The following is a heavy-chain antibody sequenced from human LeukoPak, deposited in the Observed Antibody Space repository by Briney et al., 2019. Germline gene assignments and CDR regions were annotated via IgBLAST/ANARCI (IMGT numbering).Heavy chain of an antibody. CDR2: IYYSGST. D-gene: IGHD6-19*01. Sequence: PSETLSLTCTVSGGSISSYYWSWIRQPPGKGLEWIGYIYYSGSTNYNPSLKSRVTISVDTSKNQFSLKLSSVTAADTAVYYCGRESSGWPLDYWGQGTLVTVSS. J-gene: IGHJ4*02. CDR1: GGSISSYY. V-gene: IGHV4-59*01. CDR3: GRESSGWPLDY.